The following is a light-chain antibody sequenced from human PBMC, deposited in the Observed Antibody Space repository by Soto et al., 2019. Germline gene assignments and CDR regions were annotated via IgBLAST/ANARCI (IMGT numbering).Light chain of an antibody. Sequence: EIFMTQSPATLSVSPGEKVILSCRASESVGSTLAWYQQKPGQAPRLLIRGASIRATGVPARFSGSGSGTEFTLTISSLQSEDFAVYYCQQYSTSLTFGGGTTLEIK. CDR1: ESVGST. CDR3: QQYSTSLT. CDR2: GAS. V-gene: IGKV3-15*01. J-gene: IGKJ4*02.